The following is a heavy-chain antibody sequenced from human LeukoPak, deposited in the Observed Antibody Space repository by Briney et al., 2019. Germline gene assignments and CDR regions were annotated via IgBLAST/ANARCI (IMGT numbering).Heavy chain of an antibody. V-gene: IGHV3-30*02. J-gene: IGHJ4*02. CDR1: GFTFSSYG. CDR2: IRYDGSNK. CDR3: ASRYCTNGVCYTGDY. D-gene: IGHD2-8*01. Sequence: PGGSLRLSCAASGFTFSSYGMHWVRQAPGKGLEWVAFIRYDGSNKYYADSVKGRFTISRDNSKNTLYLQMNGLRAEDTAVYYCASRYCTNGVCYTGDYWGQGTLVTVSS.